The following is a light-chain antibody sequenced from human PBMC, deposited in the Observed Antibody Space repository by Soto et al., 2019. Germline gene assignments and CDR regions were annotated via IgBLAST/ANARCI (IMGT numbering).Light chain of an antibody. CDR2: GAS. V-gene: IGKV3-20*01. CDR3: QQYGSSPT. J-gene: IGKJ1*01. CDR1: QSVRSSY. Sequence: EIVLTQSPGTLSLSPGERATLSCRASQSVRSSYLAWYQQKPGQAPRLLIYGASNRATGIPDRFSGRGSGTDFTLAISRLEPEDFAVYYCQQYGSSPTFGQGTKVEMK.